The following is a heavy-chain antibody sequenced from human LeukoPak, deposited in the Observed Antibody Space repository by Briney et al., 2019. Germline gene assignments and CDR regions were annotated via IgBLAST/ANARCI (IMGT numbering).Heavy chain of an antibody. Sequence: SETLSLTCTVSGGSIRSIFYYLDWIRQPPGNGLEWIWNIYYSGRTYYNPSLKGRVTISVDTSKHPLSLKLSSVTAADTAVYYCARLGSAGPRRYFHYSGRGALVTVSS. CDR2: IYYSGRT. V-gene: IGHV4-39*02. D-gene: IGHD7-27*01. CDR1: GGSIRSIFYY. CDR3: ARLGSAGPRRYFHY. J-gene: IGHJ4*02.